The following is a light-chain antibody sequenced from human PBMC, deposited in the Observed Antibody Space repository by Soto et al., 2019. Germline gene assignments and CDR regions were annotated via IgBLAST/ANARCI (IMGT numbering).Light chain of an antibody. Sequence: DIQMAQSPSTLSGSVGDRVTITCRASQASSSWLAWYQQKPGKAPKLLIYKASTLKRGVPSRSTGSGSGTEFPLTISSLQPADFATYSCQHYNGYSEAFGQGTEVELK. J-gene: IGKJ1*01. CDR2: KAS. CDR1: QASSSW. V-gene: IGKV1-5*03. CDR3: QHYNGYSEA.